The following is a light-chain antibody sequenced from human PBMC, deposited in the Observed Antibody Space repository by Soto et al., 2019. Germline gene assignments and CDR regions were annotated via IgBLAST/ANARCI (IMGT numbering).Light chain of an antibody. CDR1: SSDVGSYNL. CDR2: EGS. Sequence: QSALTQPASVSGSPGQSITISCTGTSSDVGSYNLVSWYQQQPGKAPKLMIYEGSKRPSGVSHRFSGSKSGNTASLTISGRQAEDEADYYCCSYAGSSTYVFGTGTKLTVL. V-gene: IGLV2-23*01. J-gene: IGLJ1*01. CDR3: CSYAGSSTYV.